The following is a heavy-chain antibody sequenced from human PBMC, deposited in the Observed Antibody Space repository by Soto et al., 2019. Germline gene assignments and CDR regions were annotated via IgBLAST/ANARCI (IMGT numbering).Heavy chain of an antibody. D-gene: IGHD3-3*01. J-gene: IGHJ6*02. CDR1: GGSFSGYY. CDR2: INHSGST. CDR3: PRGDITIFGVVTSYYYYGMDV. Sequence: SETLSLTGAVYGGSFSGYYWSWIRRPPVKGLEWMGEINHSGSTNYNPSLKSRCTISVDTSKNQCSLKLSSVTSADTDVYYCPRGDITIFGVVTSYYYYGMDVWGQGTTVTVSS. V-gene: IGHV4-34*01.